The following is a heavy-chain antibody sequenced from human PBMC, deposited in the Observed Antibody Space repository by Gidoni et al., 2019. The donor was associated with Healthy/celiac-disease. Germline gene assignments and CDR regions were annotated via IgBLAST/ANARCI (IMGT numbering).Heavy chain of an antibody. CDR3: ARVDCSSTSCYAWGAFDI. D-gene: IGHD2-2*01. J-gene: IGHJ3*02. V-gene: IGHV3-7*01. CDR1: GFTFSSYW. Sequence: EVQLVESGGGLVQPGGSLRLSCAASGFTFSSYWMSWVRQAPGKGLEWVANIKQDGSEKYYVDSVKGRFTISRDNAKNSLYLQMNSLRAEDTAVYYCARVDCSSTSCYAWGAFDIWGQGTMVTVSS. CDR2: IKQDGSEK.